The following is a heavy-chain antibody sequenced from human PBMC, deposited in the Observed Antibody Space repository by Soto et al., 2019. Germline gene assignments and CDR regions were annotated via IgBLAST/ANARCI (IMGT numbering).Heavy chain of an antibody. Sequence: GGSLRLSCAASGFTFNNYWMSWVRQAPGKGLEWISFINKNGFTIYYADSVKGRFTISRDYAKNSLNLQMDSLRHEDTAVYYCARGAVTGTSLFDYWGLGTLVTVSS. V-gene: IGHV3-48*02. J-gene: IGHJ4*02. CDR3: ARGAVTGTSLFDY. CDR2: INKNGFTI. D-gene: IGHD6-19*01. CDR1: GFTFNNYW.